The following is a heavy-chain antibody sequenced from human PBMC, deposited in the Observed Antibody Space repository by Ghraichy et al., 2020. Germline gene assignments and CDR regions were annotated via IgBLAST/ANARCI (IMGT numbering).Heavy chain of an antibody. V-gene: IGHV4-59*01. Sequence: SETLSLTYTVSGGSISSYYWSWIRQPPGKGLEWIGYIYYSGSTNYNPSLKSRVTISVDTSKNQFSLKLSSVTAADTAVYYCARGPGIAARPTDPWGQGTLVTVSS. D-gene: IGHD6-6*01. CDR1: GGSISSYY. CDR2: IYYSGST. J-gene: IGHJ5*02. CDR3: ARGPGIAARPTDP.